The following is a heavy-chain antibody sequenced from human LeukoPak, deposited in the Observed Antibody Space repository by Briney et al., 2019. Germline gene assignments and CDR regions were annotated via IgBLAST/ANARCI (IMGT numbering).Heavy chain of an antibody. D-gene: IGHD6-13*01. Sequence: GGSLRLSCAASGFTFSSYAMSWVRQAPGKGLEWVSAISDSGGRTYYADSVKGRFTISRDNSKNTLYLQMTSLRAEDTAVYYCARALGAAAGTWGQGTLVTVSS. CDR3: ARALGAAAGT. V-gene: IGHV3-23*01. CDR1: GFTFSSYA. CDR2: ISDSGGRT. J-gene: IGHJ5*02.